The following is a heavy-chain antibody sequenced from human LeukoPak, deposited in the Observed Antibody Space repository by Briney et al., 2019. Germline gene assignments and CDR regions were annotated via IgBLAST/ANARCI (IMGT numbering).Heavy chain of an antibody. Sequence: GGSLRLSCAASGFTFSSYAMSWVRQAPGKGLEWVSVIYSGGNTYAADSVKGRFTISRDNAKNSLYLQMNSLRAEDTAVYYCARDLLLWFGELLNTFDYWGQGTLVTVSS. D-gene: IGHD3-10*01. J-gene: IGHJ4*02. V-gene: IGHV3-66*01. CDR3: ARDLLLWFGELLNTFDY. CDR1: GFTFSSYA. CDR2: IYSGGNT.